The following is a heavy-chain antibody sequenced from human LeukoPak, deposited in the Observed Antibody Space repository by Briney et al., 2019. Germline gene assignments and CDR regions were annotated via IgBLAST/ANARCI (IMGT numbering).Heavy chain of an antibody. Sequence: ETLSLTCTVSGGSISSYYWSWIRQPPGKGLEWIGYIYYSGSTSYNPSLKSRVTISVDTSKNQFSLKLSSVTAADTAVYYCARHRPKAGYFDYWGQGTLVTVSS. V-gene: IGHV4-59*08. CDR1: GGSISSYY. CDR3: ARHRPKAGYFDY. CDR2: IYYSGST. D-gene: IGHD6-13*01. J-gene: IGHJ4*02.